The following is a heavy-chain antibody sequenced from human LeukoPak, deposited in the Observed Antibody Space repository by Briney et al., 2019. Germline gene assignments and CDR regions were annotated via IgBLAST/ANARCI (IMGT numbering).Heavy chain of an antibody. CDR2: IIPILGIA. CDR3: ARRNLDGSGSSDAFDI. D-gene: IGHD3-10*01. Sequence: SVKVSCKASGGTFSSYAISWVRQAPGQGLEWMGRIIPILGIANYAQKFQGRVTITADKSTSTAYMELSSLRSEDAAVYYCARRNLDGSGSSDAFDIWGQGTMVTVSS. V-gene: IGHV1-69*04. CDR1: GGTFSSYA. J-gene: IGHJ3*02.